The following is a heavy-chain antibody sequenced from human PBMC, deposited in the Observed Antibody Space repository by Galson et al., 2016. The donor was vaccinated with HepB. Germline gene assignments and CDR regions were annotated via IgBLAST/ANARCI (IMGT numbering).Heavy chain of an antibody. CDR1: GYTFPSYG. J-gene: IGHJ4*02. V-gene: IGHV1-18*01. D-gene: IGHD7-27*01. CDR2: ISAYSGNT. Sequence: SVKVSCKASGYTFPSYGITWFRQAPGQGLEWMGGISAYSGNTNFAQKFHGRVTMTTDPLTSTAYMELRSLKSDDTALYYCLREAAGDPPPNFDYWGQGTQVTVSS. CDR3: LREAAGDPPPNFDY.